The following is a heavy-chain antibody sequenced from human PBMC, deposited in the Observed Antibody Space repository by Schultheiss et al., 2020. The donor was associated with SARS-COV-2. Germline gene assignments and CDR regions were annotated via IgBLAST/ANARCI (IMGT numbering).Heavy chain of an antibody. V-gene: IGHV3-21*01. Sequence: GGSLRLSCVASAFTFSNYWMYWVRQAPGKGLVWVSSISSSTNYIYYADSVKGRFSISRDNAKNSLYLQMNSLRAEDTAVYYCARDYRAHQWLGQWGQGTLVTVSS. CDR1: AFTFSNYW. CDR3: ARDYRAHQWLGQ. CDR2: ISSSTNYI. D-gene: IGHD6-19*01. J-gene: IGHJ4*02.